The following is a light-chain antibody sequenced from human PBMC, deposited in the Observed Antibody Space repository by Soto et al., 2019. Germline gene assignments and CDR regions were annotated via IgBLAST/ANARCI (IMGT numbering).Light chain of an antibody. CDR3: QQSYSRIT. J-gene: IGKJ4*01. V-gene: IGKV1-5*01. Sequence: DIQMTQSPSTLSASVGDRVTITCRASQSISSWLAWYQQKPGKAPKLLIYDASSLESGVPSRFSGSGSGTDFTLTISSLQPEDFATYYCQQSYSRITFGGGTKVDIK. CDR2: DAS. CDR1: QSISSW.